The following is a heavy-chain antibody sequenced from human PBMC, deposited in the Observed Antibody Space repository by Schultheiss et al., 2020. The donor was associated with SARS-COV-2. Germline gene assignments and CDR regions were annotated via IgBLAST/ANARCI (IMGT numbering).Heavy chain of an antibody. J-gene: IGHJ6*03. V-gene: IGHV3-30*18. D-gene: IGHD6-19*01. CDR3: AKVSGSGWNGFLNYYYMDV. Sequence: AGSLRLSCAASGFAFSTYGMHWVRQAPGKGLEWVAVISYDGSNKYYADSVKGRFTISRDSPKNTLYLQMNSLRAEDTAVYYCAKVSGSGWNGFLNYYYMDVWGKGTTVTVSS. CDR1: GFAFSTYG. CDR2: ISYDGSNK.